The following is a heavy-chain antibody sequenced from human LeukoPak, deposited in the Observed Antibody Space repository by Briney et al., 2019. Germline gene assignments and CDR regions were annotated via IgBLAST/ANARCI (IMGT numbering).Heavy chain of an antibody. CDR2: IWYDGSNE. J-gene: IGHJ4*02. D-gene: IGHD1-26*01. V-gene: IGHV3-33*01. CDR3: ARGGLTIAEATTSWYLDY. Sequence: GGSLGLSCAASGFTFSTYGMHWVRQAQGKGLEWVALIWYDGSNENYADSVKGRFTISRDNSRNTLYLQMNSLRGEDTAVYYCARGGLTIAEATTSWYLDYWGQGTLVTVSS. CDR1: GFTFSTYG.